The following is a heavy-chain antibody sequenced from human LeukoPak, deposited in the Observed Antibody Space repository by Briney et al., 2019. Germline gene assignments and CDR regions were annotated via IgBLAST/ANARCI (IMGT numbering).Heavy chain of an antibody. D-gene: IGHD3-10*01. CDR2: INDSGGNT. CDR3: AKTSAGIRGGXFDY. V-gene: IGHV3-23*01. J-gene: IGHJ4*02. Sequence: GGSLRLSCAASGFTFSSYAMSWVRQAPGKGLEWVSLINDSGGNTYYADSVKGRFTISRDNSKNTLFLQMSSLRAEDTAVYYXAKTSAGIRGGXFDYWGQGTLXTXXS. CDR1: GFTFSSYA.